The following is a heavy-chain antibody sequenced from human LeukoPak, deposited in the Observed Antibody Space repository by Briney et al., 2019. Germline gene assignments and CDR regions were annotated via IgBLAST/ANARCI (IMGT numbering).Heavy chain of an antibody. CDR3: ARLISTSSSRFSDY. Sequence: PGRSLRLSCAASGFTFRSYAMHWVRQAPGKGLEWVAFISYDGNDKYYPDSQKGRLTISRDNSKNTLYLQMNSLRAEDTAVYYCARLISTSSSRFSDYWGQGTLVTVSS. CDR2: ISYDGNDK. CDR1: GFTFRSYA. V-gene: IGHV3-30*01. D-gene: IGHD6-6*01. J-gene: IGHJ4*02.